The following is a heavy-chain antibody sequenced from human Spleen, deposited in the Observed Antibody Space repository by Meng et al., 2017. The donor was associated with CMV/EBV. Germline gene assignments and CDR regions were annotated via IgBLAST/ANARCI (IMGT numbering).Heavy chain of an antibody. CDR3: ARGGHCIGTSCYWGGWFGP. CDR2: ISWNSREI. Sequence: GGSLRLSCAASGFTFDDYAMQWVRQAPGKGLEWVSGISWNSREIDYADSVKGRFTISRDNAKNSLFLQMNSLRAEDTALYYCARGGHCIGTSCYWGGWFGPWGQGTLVTVSS. J-gene: IGHJ5*02. V-gene: IGHV3-9*01. D-gene: IGHD2-2*01. CDR1: GFTFDDYA.